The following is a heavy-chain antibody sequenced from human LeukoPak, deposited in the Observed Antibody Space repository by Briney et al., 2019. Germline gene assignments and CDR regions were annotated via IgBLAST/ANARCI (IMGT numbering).Heavy chain of an antibody. J-gene: IGHJ5*01. CDR2: INSIGGAI. V-gene: IGHV3-64*01. Sequence: PGGSLRLSCAASGFSFDKHTMHWVRQAPGMGLEFVSTINSIGGAIFYGSSVKGRFTISRDNSRNTLYLQMDSLRAEDTAVYYCARVGDGSSYDSWGQGTLVTVSS. CDR1: GFSFDKHT. CDR3: ARVGDGSSYDS. D-gene: IGHD5-24*01.